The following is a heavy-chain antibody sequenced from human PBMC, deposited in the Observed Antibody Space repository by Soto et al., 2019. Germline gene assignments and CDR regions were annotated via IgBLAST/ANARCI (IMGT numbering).Heavy chain of an antibody. J-gene: IGHJ4*02. CDR1: GGSFTGYY. CDR3: ARNGGSTWYYFDS. CDR2: ISHSGST. Sequence: QVQLQQWGAGLLKPSETLSLTCAVNGGSFTGYYGAWIRQSPGKGLEWIGEISHSGSTNYNPSLKSRVTISVDTSKIQFSLKLSSVTAADTGMYYCARNGGSTWYYFDSWGQGTVVTVSS. V-gene: IGHV4-34*01. D-gene: IGHD6-13*01.